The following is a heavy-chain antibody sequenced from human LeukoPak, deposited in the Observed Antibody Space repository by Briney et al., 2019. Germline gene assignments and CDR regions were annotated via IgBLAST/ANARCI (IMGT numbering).Heavy chain of an antibody. V-gene: IGHV3-74*03. CDR2: MNSDGSNT. CDR1: GFTFSSYW. CDR3: ARSSATFDY. J-gene: IGHJ4*02. Sequence: GGSLRLSCAASGFTFSSYWMHWVRQAPGKGLLWVSSMNSDGSNTKYADSVKGRFTISRDNANNTLYLQMNSLRAEDTAVYYCARSSATFDYWGQGTLVTVSS.